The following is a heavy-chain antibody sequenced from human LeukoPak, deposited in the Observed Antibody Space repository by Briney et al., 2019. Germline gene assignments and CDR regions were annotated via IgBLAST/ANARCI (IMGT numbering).Heavy chain of an antibody. CDR2: INHSGST. D-gene: IGHD3-9*01. CDR3: ASTPRSRLRYFDWGPYHFDY. Sequence: PSETLSLTCAVYGGSFSGYYWSWIRQPPGKGLEWIGDINHSGSTNYNPSLKSRVTISVDTSKNQFSLELSSVTAADTAVYYCASTPRSRLRYFDWGPYHFDYWGQGTLVTVSS. V-gene: IGHV4-34*01. CDR1: GGSFSGYY. J-gene: IGHJ4*02.